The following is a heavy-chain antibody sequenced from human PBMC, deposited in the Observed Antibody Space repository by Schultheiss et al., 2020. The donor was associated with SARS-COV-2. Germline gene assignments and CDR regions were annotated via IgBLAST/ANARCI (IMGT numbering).Heavy chain of an antibody. Sequence: SETLSLTCAVAGGSISSSNWWSWVRQPPGKGLEWVGEINHSGSTNYNPSLKSRVTISVDTSKNQFSLKLSSVTAADPAMYYCARASYGDYVGNWFGPWGQGTLVTVSS. CDR3: ARASYGDYVGNWFGP. J-gene: IGHJ5*02. CDR1: GGSISSSNW. CDR2: INHSGST. V-gene: IGHV4-4*02. D-gene: IGHD4-17*01.